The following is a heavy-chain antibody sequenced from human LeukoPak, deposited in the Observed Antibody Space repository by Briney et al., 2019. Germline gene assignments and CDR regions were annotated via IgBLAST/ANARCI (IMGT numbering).Heavy chain of an antibody. CDR1: GGSISSDY. CDR3: ARGAGWYGY. J-gene: IGHJ4*02. Sequence: SETLSPTCTVSGGSISSDYWSWLRQPPGKGLEWIGYIHYSGGTNYNPSLKSRVTISVDTSKTQYFLHLTSVTAADTAVYYCARGAGWYGYWGQGTLVTVSS. V-gene: IGHV4-59*01. D-gene: IGHD6-19*01. CDR2: IHYSGGT.